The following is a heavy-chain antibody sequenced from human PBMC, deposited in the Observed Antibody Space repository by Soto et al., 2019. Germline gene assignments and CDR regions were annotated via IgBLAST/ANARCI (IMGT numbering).Heavy chain of an antibody. J-gene: IGHJ4*02. V-gene: IGHV4-31*03. CDR2: IYYSGST. CDR1: GGSISSGGYY. CDR3: ARAKETTAFDY. D-gene: IGHD4-17*01. Sequence: TLSLTCTVSGGSISSGGYYWSWIRQHPGKGLEWIGYIYYSGSTYYNPSLKSRVTISVDTSKNQFSLKLSSVTDEDTAVYYCARAKETTAFDYWGQGTLVTVSS.